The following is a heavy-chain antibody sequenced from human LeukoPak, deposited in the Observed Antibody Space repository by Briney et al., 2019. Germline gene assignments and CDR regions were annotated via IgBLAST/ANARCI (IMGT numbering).Heavy chain of an antibody. J-gene: IGHJ3*02. D-gene: IGHD1-26*01. CDR2: ISSSSSYI. CDR3: ARARSLSGTIMGAFDI. Sequence: GGSLRLSCAASGFTVSSNYMSWVRQAPGKGLEWVSSISSSSSYIYYADSVKGRFTISRDNAKNSLYLQMNSLRAEDTAVYYCARARSLSGTIMGAFDIWGQGTMVTVSS. CDR1: GFTVSSNY. V-gene: IGHV3-21*01.